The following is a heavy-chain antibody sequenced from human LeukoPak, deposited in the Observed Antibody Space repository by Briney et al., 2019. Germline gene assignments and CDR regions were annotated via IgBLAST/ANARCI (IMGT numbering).Heavy chain of an antibody. V-gene: IGHV1-46*01. CDR2: INPSGGST. D-gene: IGHD3-3*01. Sequence: ASVKVSCKASGYTFTIYYMHWVRQAPGQGLEWMGIINPSGGSTSYAQKFQGRVTMTRDTSTSTVYMELSSLRSEDTAVYYCARDPPYYDFWSGYPDYWGQGTLVTVSS. J-gene: IGHJ4*02. CDR1: GYTFTIYY. CDR3: ARDPPYYDFWSGYPDY.